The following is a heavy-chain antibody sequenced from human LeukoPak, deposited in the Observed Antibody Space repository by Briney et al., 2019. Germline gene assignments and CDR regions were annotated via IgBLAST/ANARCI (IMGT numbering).Heavy chain of an antibody. Sequence: GSLRLSCAAFGFTFSSYSMNWVRQAPGKGLEWVSSISSSSSYIYYADSVKGRFTISRDNAKNSLYLQMNSLRAEDTAVYYCAIHGVANFDYWGQGTLVTVSS. CDR1: GFTFSSYS. V-gene: IGHV3-21*01. J-gene: IGHJ4*02. D-gene: IGHD3-3*01. CDR2: ISSSSSYI. CDR3: AIHGVANFDY.